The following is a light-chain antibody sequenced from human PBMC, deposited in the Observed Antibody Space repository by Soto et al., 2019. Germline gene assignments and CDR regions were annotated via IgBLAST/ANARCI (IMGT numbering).Light chain of an antibody. Sequence: DIQMTQSPSTLSAYVGDRVTITCRASQSISNWLAWYQQRPGEAPKLLMYDASTLENWVPSRFSGSGSGTEFTLTISGLRPDDFATYYCQQYHTYSYTFGQGTKLEIK. J-gene: IGKJ2*01. CDR3: QQYHTYSYT. CDR1: QSISNW. CDR2: DAS. V-gene: IGKV1-5*01.